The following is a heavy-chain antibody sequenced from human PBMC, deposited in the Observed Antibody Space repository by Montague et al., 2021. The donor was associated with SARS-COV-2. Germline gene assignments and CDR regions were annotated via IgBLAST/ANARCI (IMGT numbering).Heavy chain of an antibody. Sequence: SETLSLTCAVYGGSISSYYWTWIRQPPGKGLEWIGDINYSGSTNYNPSLKSRVTISVDTSKNQFSLKLRSVTAADTAVYYCAGGRGVSWVVFIYYYCMDVWGKGTTVTVSS. CDR2: INYSGST. V-gene: IGHV4-59*01. D-gene: IGHD3-10*01. CDR1: GGSISSYY. J-gene: IGHJ6*03. CDR3: AGGRGVSWVVFIYYYCMDV.